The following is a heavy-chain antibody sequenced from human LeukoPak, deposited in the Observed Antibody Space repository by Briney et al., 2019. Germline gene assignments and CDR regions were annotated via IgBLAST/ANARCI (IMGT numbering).Heavy chain of an antibody. CDR3: ARFPPYCSSTSCYRRYYYGMDV. CDR2: IYYSGST. J-gene: IGHJ6*02. D-gene: IGHD2-2*02. V-gene: IGHV4-61*05. CDR1: GGSISSSSYY. Sequence: SETLSLTCTVSGGSISSSSYYWGWIRQPPGKGLEWIGYIYYSGSTNYNPSLKSRVTISVDTSKNQFSLKLSSVAAADTAVYYCARFPPYCSSTSCYRRYYYGMDVWGQGTTVTVSS.